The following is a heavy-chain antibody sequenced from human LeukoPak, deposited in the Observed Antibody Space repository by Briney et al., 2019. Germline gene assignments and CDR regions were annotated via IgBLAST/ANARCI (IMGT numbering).Heavy chain of an antibody. CDR2: ISHDGTT. CDR3: TREDRPFCPFAY. D-gene: IGHD3-22*01. CDR1: GGSTDITNY. Sequence: SETLSLTCGVSGGSTDITNYWSWDRQAPGKGLEWIGEISHDGTTNYNPSLRSRVAMSFDRANNQFSLSLTSVTAADTAVYYCTREDRPFCPFAYWGQGVLVTVSS. V-gene: IGHV4-4*02. J-gene: IGHJ4*02.